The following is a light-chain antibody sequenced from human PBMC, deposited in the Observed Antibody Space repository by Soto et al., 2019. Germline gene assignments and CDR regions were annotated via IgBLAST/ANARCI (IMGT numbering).Light chain of an antibody. CDR2: EVS. CDR3: SSYTSSSTQV. J-gene: IGLJ1*01. Sequence: HSALTQPASVSGSPGQSITISCTGTSSDVGGYNYVSWYQQHPGKAPKLMIYEVSNRPSGVSNRFSGSKSGNTASLTISGLQAEYEADYYCSSYTSSSTQVFGTGTKLTVL. CDR1: SSDVGGYNY. V-gene: IGLV2-14*01.